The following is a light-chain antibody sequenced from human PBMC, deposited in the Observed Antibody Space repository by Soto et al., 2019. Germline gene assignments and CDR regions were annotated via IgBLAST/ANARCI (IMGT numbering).Light chain of an antibody. CDR1: QSIDVW. V-gene: IGKV1-5*03. J-gene: IGKJ1*01. Sequence: DIQVTQSPSTLAASVGDRVTITCRATQSIDVWLAWYQQKPGEAPKLLMYKASTLESGVPSRFSGRGSGTEFTLTISSLKPDVFAFDYCQNYCRSPTFGQGTKVEIK. CDR2: KAS. CDR3: QNYCRSPT.